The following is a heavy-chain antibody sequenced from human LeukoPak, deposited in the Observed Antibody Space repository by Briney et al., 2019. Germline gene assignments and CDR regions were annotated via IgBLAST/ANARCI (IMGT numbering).Heavy chain of an antibody. Sequence: GGSLRLSCAASGFTFSSYWMNWVRQAPGKGLEWVANIKQDGSKKNYVDSVKGRFTISRDNAKNSLYLQMNSLRVEDTAVYYCARFISLGGWGQGAPVTVSS. CDR2: IKQDGSKK. V-gene: IGHV3-7*01. CDR3: ARFISLGG. D-gene: IGHD3-10*01. CDR1: GFTFSSYW. J-gene: IGHJ4*02.